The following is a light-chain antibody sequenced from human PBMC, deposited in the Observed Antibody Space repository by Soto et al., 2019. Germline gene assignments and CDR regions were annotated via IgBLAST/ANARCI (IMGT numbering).Light chain of an antibody. Sequence: EIVLTQSPGTLSLSPGERATLPCRASQNITNNYVAWYQHKPGQAPRLLIYGASSRATGIPVRFSGSGSGTDFTLTISRLEPEDFAVYYCQQYGSSRWTFGQGTKVDIK. J-gene: IGKJ1*01. CDR1: QNITNNY. CDR3: QQYGSSRWT. CDR2: GAS. V-gene: IGKV3-20*01.